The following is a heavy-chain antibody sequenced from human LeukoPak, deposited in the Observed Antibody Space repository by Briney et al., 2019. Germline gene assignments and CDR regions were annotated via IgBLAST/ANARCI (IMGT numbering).Heavy chain of an antibody. CDR1: GFTFSSYS. J-gene: IGHJ5*02. V-gene: IGHV3-48*01. Sequence: GGSLRLSCAASGFTFSSYSMNWVRQAPGKGLEWVSYISSSSSTIYYADSVKGRFTISRDNAKNSLYLQMNSLRAEDTAVYYCARVTYYYDSSGYYYDWFDPWGQGTLVTVSS. CDR2: ISSSSSTI. CDR3: ARVTYYYDSSGYYYDWFDP. D-gene: IGHD3-22*01.